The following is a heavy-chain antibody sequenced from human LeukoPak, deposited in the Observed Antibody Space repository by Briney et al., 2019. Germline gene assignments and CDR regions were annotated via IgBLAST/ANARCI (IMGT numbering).Heavy chain of an antibody. CDR1: GGSISSGGYY. J-gene: IGHJ5*02. Sequence: SETLSLTCTVSGGSISSGGYYWSWIRQHPGKGLEWIGYIYYSGSTYYNPSLKSRVTISVDTSKNQFSLKLSSVTAADTAVYYCARDSAGRALWFDPWGQGTLVTVSS. V-gene: IGHV4-31*03. CDR3: ARDSAGRALWFDP. CDR2: IYYSGST. D-gene: IGHD3-10*01.